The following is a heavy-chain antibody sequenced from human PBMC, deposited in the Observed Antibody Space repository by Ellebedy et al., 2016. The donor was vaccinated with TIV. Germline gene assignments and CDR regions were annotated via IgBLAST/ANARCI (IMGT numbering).Heavy chain of an antibody. J-gene: IGHJ5*01. Sequence: GGSLRLSXAASGFTFSSYWMTWVRQAPGKGLEWVANIKQDGSEKYYVDSVKGRFTISRDNAKKSLYLQMNSLRVEDTAVYYCARVPWDSSSWYRIDSWGQGTLVTVSS. CDR1: GFTFSSYW. CDR2: IKQDGSEK. V-gene: IGHV3-7*01. CDR3: ARVPWDSSSWYRIDS. D-gene: IGHD6-13*01.